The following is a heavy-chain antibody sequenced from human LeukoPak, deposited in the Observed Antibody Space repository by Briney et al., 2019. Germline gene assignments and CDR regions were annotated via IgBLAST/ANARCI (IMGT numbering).Heavy chain of an antibody. J-gene: IGHJ5*02. V-gene: IGHV4-61*01. CDR1: GGSVSSVHDY. CDR2: IYDSGST. Sequence: PSETLSLTCSVSGGSVSSVHDYWSWMRQPPGKGLEWIGYIYDSGSTNYSPSLKSRVTISVDTSKNQFSLKVTSVTAADTAVYYCARDLVDWFDPWGQGTLVTVSS. CDR3: ARDLVDWFDP. D-gene: IGHD1-26*01.